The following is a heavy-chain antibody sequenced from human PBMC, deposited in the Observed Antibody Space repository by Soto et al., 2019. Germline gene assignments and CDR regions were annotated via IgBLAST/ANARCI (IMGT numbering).Heavy chain of an antibody. V-gene: IGHV4-34*02. D-gene: IGHD1-26*01. CDR3: ARGHTRRTSLGRGSFIVGKHLAS. J-gene: IGHJ4*02. CDR2: SSHGGTT. CDR1: GGSFSDFY. Sequence: QVQLQQWGAGLLKPSETLTLTCAMFGGSFSDFYWTWIRQPPGKGLEWMGESSHGGTTKDNPSLLSRVTISVDRSENQFSLTLTSVTAADTALYCCARGHTRRTSLGRGSFIVGKHLASWGQGTLVTVSS.